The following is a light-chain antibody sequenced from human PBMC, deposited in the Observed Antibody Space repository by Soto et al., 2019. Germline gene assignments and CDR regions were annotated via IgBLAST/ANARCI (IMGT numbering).Light chain of an antibody. V-gene: IGKV1-33*01. Sequence: DIQMTQSPSSLSASVGDRVTITCQASQDITNSLNWYQQKAGKAPKLLIYDASNLETGVPSRFSGSGSGTDFTFTISSLQPEDIATYYCQQYDNLYTFGQGTKLEIK. J-gene: IGKJ2*01. CDR2: DAS. CDR1: QDITNS. CDR3: QQYDNLYT.